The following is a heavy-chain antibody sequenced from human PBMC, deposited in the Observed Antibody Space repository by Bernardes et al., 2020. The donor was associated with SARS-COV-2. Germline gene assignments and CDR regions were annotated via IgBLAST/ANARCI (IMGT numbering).Heavy chain of an antibody. Sequence: SETLSLTCTVSGGSISSSSYYWGWIRQPPGKGLEWIGSIYYSGSTYYNPSLKSRVTISVDTSKNQFSLKLSSVTAADTAVYYCARGPPWIQPGCDWFDPWGQGTLVTVSS. CDR2: IYYSGST. CDR1: GGSISSSSYY. D-gene: IGHD5-18*01. CDR3: ARGPPWIQPGCDWFDP. V-gene: IGHV4-39*07. J-gene: IGHJ5*02.